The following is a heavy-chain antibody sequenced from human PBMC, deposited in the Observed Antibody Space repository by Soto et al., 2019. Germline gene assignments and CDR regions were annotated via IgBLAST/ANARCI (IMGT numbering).Heavy chain of an antibody. CDR1: GGTFSSYV. CDR3: ARVGGVGAPPGTDF. J-gene: IGHJ4*02. V-gene: IGHV1-69*01. D-gene: IGHD1-26*01. Sequence: QVQLVQSGAEVKKPGSSVKVSCKSSGGTFSSYVISWLRQAPGQGLEWMGGVIPILGQAYYAPNLQGRVTITADDSTRTAYMELSRLTSADTAVYFCARVGGVGAPPGTDFWGQGTLVTVSS. CDR2: VIPILGQA.